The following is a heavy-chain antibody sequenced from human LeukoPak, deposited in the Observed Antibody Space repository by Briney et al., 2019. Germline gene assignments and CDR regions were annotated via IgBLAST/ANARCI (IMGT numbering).Heavy chain of an antibody. J-gene: IGHJ4*02. D-gene: IGHD3-22*01. CDR2: IYYSGST. CDR1: GGSISSYY. Sequence: SETLSLTCTVSGGSISSYYWSWIRQPPGKGLEWIGYIYYSGSTNYNPSLKSRVTISVDTSKDQFSLKLSSVTAADTAVYYCARATTYDSSGYYYYLFDYWGQGTLVTVSS. CDR3: ARATTYDSSGYYYYLFDY. V-gene: IGHV4-59*12.